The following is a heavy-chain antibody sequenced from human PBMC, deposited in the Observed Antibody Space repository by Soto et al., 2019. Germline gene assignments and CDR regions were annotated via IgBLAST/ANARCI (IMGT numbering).Heavy chain of an antibody. CDR3: ARGYCTTNTCDGWFDP. V-gene: IGHV1-46*01. Sequence: QVQLVQSGAEVKKPGASVKISCKTSGYTFTTFYIHGVRQAPGQGFEYMGRFDPDGGIIHYEHKFQGRVTMTSDTSKSTVYMDLSRLTSDDTAVYYCARGYCTTNTCDGWFDPWGQGTLVTVSS. CDR2: FDPDGGII. CDR1: GYTFTTFY. D-gene: IGHD2-8*01. J-gene: IGHJ5*02.